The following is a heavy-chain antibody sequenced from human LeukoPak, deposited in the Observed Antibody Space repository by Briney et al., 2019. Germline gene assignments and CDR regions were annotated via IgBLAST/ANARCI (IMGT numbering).Heavy chain of an antibody. CDR3: ARAALTYCGGDCYSEGGAFDI. CDR1: GFTFSSYS. Sequence: PGGSLRLSCAASGFTFSSYSMNWVRQAPGKGLEWVSSISSSSSYIYYADSVKGRFTISRDNAKNSLYLQMNSLRAEDTAVYYCARAALTYCGGDCYSEGGAFDIWGQGTMVTVSS. CDR2: ISSSSSYI. J-gene: IGHJ3*02. V-gene: IGHV3-21*01. D-gene: IGHD2-21*02.